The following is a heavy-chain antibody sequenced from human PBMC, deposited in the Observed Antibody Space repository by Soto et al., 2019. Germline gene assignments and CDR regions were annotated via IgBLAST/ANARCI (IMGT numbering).Heavy chain of an antibody. Sequence: QVQLQESGPGLVKPSETLSLTCTVSGGSVSSGSYYWSWIRQPPGKGLEWIGYIYYSGSTNYNPSLKSRVTISVDTSKNQFSLKLSSVTAADTAVYYCAREGLFDYSNYRYGMDVWGQGTTVTVSS. CDR3: AREGLFDYSNYRYGMDV. CDR2: IYYSGST. V-gene: IGHV4-61*01. D-gene: IGHD4-4*01. CDR1: GGSVSSGSYY. J-gene: IGHJ6*02.